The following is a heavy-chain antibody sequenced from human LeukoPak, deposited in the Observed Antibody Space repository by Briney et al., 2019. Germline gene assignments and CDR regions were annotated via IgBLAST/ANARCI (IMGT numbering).Heavy chain of an antibody. CDR3: ARGYSSGCVDY. D-gene: IGHD6-19*01. J-gene: IGHJ4*02. CDR2: INHSGST. V-gene: IGHV4-34*01. CDR1: GGSFSGYY. Sequence: SETLSLTCAVYGGSFSGYYWSWIRQPPGKGLEWIGEINHSGSTNYNPSLKSRVTISVDTSKNQFSLKLSSVTAADTAVYYCARGYSSGCVDYWGQGTLVTVSS.